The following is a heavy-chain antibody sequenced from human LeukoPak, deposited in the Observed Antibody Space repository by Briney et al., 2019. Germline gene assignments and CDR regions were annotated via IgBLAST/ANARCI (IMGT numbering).Heavy chain of an antibody. CDR2: IYSGGST. V-gene: IGHV3-53*01. Sequence: GGSLRLSCAASGFTVSSNYMSWVRQAPGKGLEWVSVIYSGGSTYYADSVKGRFTISRDNSKNTLYLQMNSLRAEDTAVYYCAKDKVAGLFYFDYWGQGTLVTVSS. CDR3: AKDKVAGLFYFDY. CDR1: GFTVSSNY. J-gene: IGHJ4*02. D-gene: IGHD2-15*01.